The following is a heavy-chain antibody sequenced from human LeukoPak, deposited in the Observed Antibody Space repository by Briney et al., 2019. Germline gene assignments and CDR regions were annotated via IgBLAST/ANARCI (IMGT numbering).Heavy chain of an antibody. V-gene: IGHV1-18*01. J-gene: IGHJ4*02. D-gene: IGHD3-22*01. CDR3: ARDRTRSYDSSGRFGY. Sequence: GASVKVSCKASGYTFTSYGISWVRQAPGQGLEWMGWISAYNGNTNYAQKLQGRVTMTTDTSTSTAYMELRSLRSEDTAVYYCARDRTRSYDSSGRFGYWGRGTLVTVSS. CDR2: ISAYNGNT. CDR1: GYTFTSYG.